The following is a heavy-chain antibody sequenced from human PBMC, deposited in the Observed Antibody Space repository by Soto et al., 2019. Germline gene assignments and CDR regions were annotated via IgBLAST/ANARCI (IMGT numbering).Heavy chain of an antibody. Sequence: PVGSLRLSCAASGFTLSSYEINWVRQAPGKGLEWVSYISRSGTTIYYADSVKGRFTISRDNAKNSLYLQMNSLRAEDTAVYYCARGFCGGDCYVDYWGQGTLVTVSS. V-gene: IGHV3-48*03. CDR3: ARGFCGGDCYVDY. J-gene: IGHJ4*02. CDR2: ISRSGTTI. CDR1: GFTLSSYE. D-gene: IGHD2-21*02.